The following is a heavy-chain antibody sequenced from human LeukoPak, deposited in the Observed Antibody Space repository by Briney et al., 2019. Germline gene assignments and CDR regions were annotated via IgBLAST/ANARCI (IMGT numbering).Heavy chain of an antibody. CDR3: ARDKYSSGWYGLDH. J-gene: IGHJ4*02. CDR1: GGSISSYY. CDR2: IYYSGST. D-gene: IGHD6-19*01. V-gene: IGHV4-59*01. Sequence: PSETLSLTCTVSGGSISSYYWSWIRQPPGKGLEWIGYIYYSGSTNYNPSLKSRVTISVDTSKNQFSLKLSSVTAADTAVYYCARDKYSSGWYGLDHWGQGTLVTVSS.